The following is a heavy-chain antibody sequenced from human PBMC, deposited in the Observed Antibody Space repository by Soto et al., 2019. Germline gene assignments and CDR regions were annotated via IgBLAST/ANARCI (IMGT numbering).Heavy chain of an antibody. V-gene: IGHV3-23*01. CDR3: AKDLMVATTPGD. D-gene: IGHD5-12*01. CDR2: ISGSGGSI. CDR1: GFTFSNYA. Sequence: EVQLLESGGGLVQPGGSLRLSCAGSGFTFSNYAMSLVRQAPGKGLEWVSGISGSGGSIYYADSVKGRFTISRDNSKNTLYLQMNSLRAEDTAVYYCAKDLMVATTPGDWGQGTLVTVSS. J-gene: IGHJ4*02.